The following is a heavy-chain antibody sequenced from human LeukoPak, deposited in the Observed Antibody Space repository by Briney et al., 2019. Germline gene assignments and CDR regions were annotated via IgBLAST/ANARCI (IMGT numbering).Heavy chain of an antibody. J-gene: IGHJ4*02. Sequence: ASVKVSCKASGYTFTSYGISWVRQAPGQGLEWMGWISAYNGNTNYAQKLQGRVTMTTDTSTSTAYMELRSLRPDDTAVYYCARRYCSGGSCYSWDFDYWGQGTLVTVSS. D-gene: IGHD2-15*01. CDR3: ARRYCSGGSCYSWDFDY. CDR2: ISAYNGNT. CDR1: GYTFTSYG. V-gene: IGHV1-18*04.